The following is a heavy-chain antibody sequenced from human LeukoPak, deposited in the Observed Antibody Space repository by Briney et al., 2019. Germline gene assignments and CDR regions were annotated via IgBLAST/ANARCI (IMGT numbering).Heavy chain of an antibody. J-gene: IGHJ4*02. V-gene: IGHV3-23*01. CDR1: GFTFSSHA. CDR2: ISGSGGVT. D-gene: IGHD5-18*01. CDR3: AKDRFSYGYFDY. Sequence: GGSLRLSCAGSGFTFSSHAMSWVRQAPGKGLEWVSGISGSGGVTYYADSVKGRFTISRDNSKNTLYLQMNSLRAEDTAVYYCAKDRFSYGYFDYWGQGTLVTVSS.